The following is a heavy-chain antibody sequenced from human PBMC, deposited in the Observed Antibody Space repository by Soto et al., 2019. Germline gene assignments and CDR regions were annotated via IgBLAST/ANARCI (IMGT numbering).Heavy chain of an antibody. CDR2: ISAYNGNT. Sequence: ASVKVSCKASGYTFTSYGISWVRQAPGQGLEWMGWISAYNGNTNYAQKLQGRVTMTTDTSTSTAYMELRSLGSDDTAVYYCARDGSHPPAPDYDFWSGYYGAYWGQGTLVTVSS. CDR1: GYTFTSYG. V-gene: IGHV1-18*01. D-gene: IGHD3-3*01. CDR3: ARDGSHPPAPDYDFWSGYYGAY. J-gene: IGHJ4*02.